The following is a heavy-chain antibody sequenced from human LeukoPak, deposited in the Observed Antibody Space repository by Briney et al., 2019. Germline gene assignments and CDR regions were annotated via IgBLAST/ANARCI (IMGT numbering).Heavy chain of an antibody. CDR2: IDSDGTST. CDR3: ARDGGDGDIASYYFDY. Sequence: GGSLRLSCTASGFTFSRYWMHWVRQAPGKGLVWVSRIDSDGTSTSYAPSVKGRFPISRDNAKNTLYPQMNSLRAEDTAVYFCARDGGDGDIASYYFDYCGQGALVSASS. J-gene: IGHJ4*02. D-gene: IGHD2-21*02. V-gene: IGHV3-74*01. CDR1: GFTFSRYW.